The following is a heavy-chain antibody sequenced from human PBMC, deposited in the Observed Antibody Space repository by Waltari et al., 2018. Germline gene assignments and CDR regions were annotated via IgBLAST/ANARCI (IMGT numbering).Heavy chain of an antibody. V-gene: IGHV3-21*01. CDR2: ISSSSSYI. Sequence: EVQLVESGGGLVKPGGSLRLSCAASGFTFSSYSMNWVRQAPGKGLEWVSSISSSSSYIYYADSVKGRFTISRDNAKNSLYLQMNSLRAEDTAVYYCARARSRITMVRGAMGYYYYGMDVWGQGTTVTVSS. D-gene: IGHD3-10*01. CDR1: GFTFSSYS. J-gene: IGHJ6*02. CDR3: ARARSRITMVRGAMGYYYYGMDV.